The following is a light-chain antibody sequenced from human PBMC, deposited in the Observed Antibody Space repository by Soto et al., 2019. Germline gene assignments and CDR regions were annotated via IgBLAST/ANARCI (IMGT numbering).Light chain of an antibody. V-gene: IGKV1-39*01. CDR1: QHVDRY. Sequence: DIQMTQSPSSLSASVGDSVTITCRTSQHVDRYLSWYQQIPGRAPKLLIYSASSSVSGVPPRFRGSASGTEFTLSISSLQREDFATYFCQQSSNIPWTFGQGTKVDIK. CDR2: SAS. CDR3: QQSSNIPWT. J-gene: IGKJ1*01.